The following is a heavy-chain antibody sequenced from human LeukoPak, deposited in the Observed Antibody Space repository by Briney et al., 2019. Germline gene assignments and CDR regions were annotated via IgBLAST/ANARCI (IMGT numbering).Heavy chain of an antibody. Sequence: GGSLRLSCAASGFTFTSYSMNWVRQAPGKGLEWVSTISGGGGSTYYADSVKGRFTISRDNSKYTLYLQVNSLRAEDTAVYYCAKGGKWDVTPFDYWGQGTLVTVSS. CDR3: AKGGKWDVTPFDY. D-gene: IGHD1-26*01. CDR2: ISGGGGST. J-gene: IGHJ4*02. V-gene: IGHV3-23*01. CDR1: GFTFTSYS.